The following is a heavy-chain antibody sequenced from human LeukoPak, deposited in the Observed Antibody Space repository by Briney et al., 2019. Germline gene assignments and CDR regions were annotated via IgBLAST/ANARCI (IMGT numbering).Heavy chain of an antibody. D-gene: IGHD6-19*01. CDR3: ARGSNNIAVAGYWFDP. CDR1: GGTFSSYA. V-gene: IGHV1-69*01. Sequence: GSSVKVSCKASGGTFSSYAISWVRQAPGQGLEWMGGIIPIFGTANYAQKFQGRVTITADESTSTAYMELSSLRSEDTAVYYCARGSNNIAVAGYWFDPWGQGTLVTVSS. CDR2: IIPIFGTA. J-gene: IGHJ5*02.